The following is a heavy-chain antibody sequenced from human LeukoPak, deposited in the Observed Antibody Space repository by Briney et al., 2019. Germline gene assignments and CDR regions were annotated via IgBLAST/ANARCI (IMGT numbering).Heavy chain of an antibody. CDR1: GYTFTSYG. CDR2: ISAYNGNT. D-gene: IGHD5-18*01. V-gene: IGHV1-18*01. J-gene: IGHJ6*03. CDR3: ARAHGVAMAKGGYYYYYYMDV. Sequence: ASVKVSCKASGYTFTSYGIRWVRQAPGQGLEWMGWISAYNGNTNYAQKLQGRVTMTTDTSTSTAYMELRSLRSDDTAVYYCARAHGVAMAKGGYYYYYYMDVWGKGTTVTISS.